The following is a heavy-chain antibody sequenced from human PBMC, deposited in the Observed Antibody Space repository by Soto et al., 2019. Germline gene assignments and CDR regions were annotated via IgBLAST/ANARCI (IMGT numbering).Heavy chain of an antibody. CDR2: IYPGDSDT. Sequence: ESLKISFKGSGYSFTSYWIGWVRQIPGKGLEWMGIIYPGDSDTRYSPSFQGQVTISADKSISTAYLQWSSLKASDTAMYYCARQRRNWNDDYYGMDVWGQGTTVTVSS. CDR3: ARQRRNWNDDYYGMDV. D-gene: IGHD1-20*01. J-gene: IGHJ6*02. V-gene: IGHV5-51*01. CDR1: GYSFTSYW.